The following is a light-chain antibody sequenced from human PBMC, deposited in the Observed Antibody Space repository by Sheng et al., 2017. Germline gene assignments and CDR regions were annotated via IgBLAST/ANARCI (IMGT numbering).Light chain of an antibody. V-gene: IGKV1-39*01. CDR2: GAS. CDR3: QQSYNSPRT. J-gene: IGKJ1*01. CDR1: QSINND. Sequence: DIQMTQSPSTLSASVGDRVNITCRASQSINNDLNWYQQISGKAPKILIYGASSLQTGVPSRFSGSGSGTDFTLTINSLQPEDFATYYCQQSYNSPRTFGQGTRVEI.